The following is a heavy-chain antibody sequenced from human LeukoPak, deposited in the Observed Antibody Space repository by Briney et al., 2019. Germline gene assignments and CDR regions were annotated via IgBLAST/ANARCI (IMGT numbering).Heavy chain of an antibody. J-gene: IGHJ4*02. D-gene: IGHD2-2*02. CDR3: ARGRGVSTAGSAPISSTSCFTY. CDR1: GGSCSGYY. V-gene: IGHV4-34*01. CDR2: INHSGST. Sequence: SETLPLTCAVYGGSCSGYYWSWIGQPPCRGLAGMGEINHSGSTNYNPSLKSRVTISVDTSKNQFSLKLSSVAAADAAVYYCARGRGVSTAGSAPISSTSCFTYWGQGTLVTVSS.